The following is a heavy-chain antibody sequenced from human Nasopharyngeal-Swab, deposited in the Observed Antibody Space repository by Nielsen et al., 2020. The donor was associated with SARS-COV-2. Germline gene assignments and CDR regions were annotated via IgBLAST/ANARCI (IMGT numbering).Heavy chain of an antibody. D-gene: IGHD1/OR15-1a*01. V-gene: IGHV3-30*03. CDR2: MQYHGSSK. CDR3: ATQIGVSAMNISYYYGLDV. Sequence: GGSLRLSCVGAGFTFSDYGMHWVRQAPGKGLEWVAVMQYHGSSKYYADSVKGRFSISRDNSRKTLYLQMNSLTPEDTAIYYCATQIGVSAMNISYYYGLDVWGQGTTVTVSS. CDR1: GFTFSDYG. J-gene: IGHJ6*02.